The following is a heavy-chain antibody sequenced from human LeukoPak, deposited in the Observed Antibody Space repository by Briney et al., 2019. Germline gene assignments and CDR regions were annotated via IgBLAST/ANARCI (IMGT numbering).Heavy chain of an antibody. Sequence: GGSLRLSCSASGFTFSNSEFNWVRQAPGKGLEWVSYISSSGRNIYYADSVKGRFTISRDNAKNSLYLQMNSLRAEDTAVYYCARDLVQLWSKDFWGQGTLVTVSS. CDR1: GFTFSNSE. V-gene: IGHV3-48*03. CDR2: ISSSGRNI. D-gene: IGHD5-18*01. J-gene: IGHJ4*02. CDR3: ARDLVQLWSKDF.